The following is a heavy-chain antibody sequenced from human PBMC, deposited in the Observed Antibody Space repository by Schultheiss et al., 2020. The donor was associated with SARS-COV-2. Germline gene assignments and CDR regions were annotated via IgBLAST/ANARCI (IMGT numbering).Heavy chain of an antibody. CDR2: IYYSGST. D-gene: IGHD6-19*01. Sequence: SQTLSLTCAVSGGSISSGSYSWSWIRQPPGKGLEWIGYIYYSGSTYYNPSLKSRVTISVDTSKNQFSLKLSSVTAADTAVYYCASSPVRDYWGQGTLVTVSS. J-gene: IGHJ4*02. CDR1: GGSISSGSYS. V-gene: IGHV4-30-4*07. CDR3: ASSPVRDY.